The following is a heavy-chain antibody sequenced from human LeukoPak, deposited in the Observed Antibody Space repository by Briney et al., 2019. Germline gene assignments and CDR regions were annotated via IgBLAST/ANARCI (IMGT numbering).Heavy chain of an antibody. CDR3: ARSTQFDY. CDR1: GDSISSFY. CDR2: VYYSGST. Sequence: SETLSLTCTVSGDSISSFYWSWIRQPPGKGLEWIGCVYYSGSTNYNPSLKSRVTIPLDTSKNQFSLRLSSVTAADTAVYYCARSTQFDYWGQGTLVTVSS. J-gene: IGHJ4*02. V-gene: IGHV4-59*01. D-gene: IGHD5/OR15-5a*01.